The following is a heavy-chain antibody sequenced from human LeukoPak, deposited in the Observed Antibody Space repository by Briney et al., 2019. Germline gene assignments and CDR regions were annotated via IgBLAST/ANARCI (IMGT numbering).Heavy chain of an antibody. CDR2: ISGSGSYI. CDR1: GFTFSDYS. Sequence: PGGSLRLSCAAYGFTFSDYSMNWVRRTPRKGLEWVSCISGSGSYIYYADSVKGRFTISRDNAKNSLHLQVNSLRAEDTAVYYCAKDGSGSYWQLYFDYWGQGTLVTVSS. V-gene: IGHV3-21*04. CDR3: AKDGSGSYWQLYFDY. J-gene: IGHJ4*02. D-gene: IGHD3-10*01.